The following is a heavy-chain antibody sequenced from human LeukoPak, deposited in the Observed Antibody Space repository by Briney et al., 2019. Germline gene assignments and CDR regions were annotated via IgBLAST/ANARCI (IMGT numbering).Heavy chain of an antibody. D-gene: IGHD3-22*01. V-gene: IGHV4-38-2*02. CDR1: DYSISSGYY. Sequence: SEALSLTCTVSDYSISSGYYWGWIRQPPGKGLEWIGSIYHSGSTYYNPSLKSRVTILVDTSKNQFSLKLGSVTAADTAVYYCVRDANYYDSSGYYPLTFDIWGQGTMVTVSS. CDR3: VRDANYYDSSGYYPLTFDI. J-gene: IGHJ3*02. CDR2: IYHSGST.